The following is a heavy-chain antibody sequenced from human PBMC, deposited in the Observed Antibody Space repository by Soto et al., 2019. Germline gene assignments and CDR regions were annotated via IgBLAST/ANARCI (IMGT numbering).Heavy chain of an antibody. CDR1: GFTVSDAS. CDR2: IRSKTDGGKI. J-gene: IGHJ5*02. V-gene: IGHV3-15*07. Sequence: EVQLVESGGGLVKPGGSLRLSCAASGFTVSDASMNWVRQAPGKGLEGVGRIRSKTDGGKIDYAAPVKGRFTISRDDSKSTLYLQMNSLETEDTAVYFCSEGRYKSGWDTWGQGTLVTVSS. CDR3: SEGRYKSGWDT. D-gene: IGHD6-19*01.